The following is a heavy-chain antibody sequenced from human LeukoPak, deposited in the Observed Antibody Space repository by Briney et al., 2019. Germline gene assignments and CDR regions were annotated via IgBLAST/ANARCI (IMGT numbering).Heavy chain of an antibody. CDR1: GFTFSSYA. J-gene: IGHJ4*02. CDR3: AKVDYGDYWYYFDY. V-gene: IGHV3-23*01. D-gene: IGHD4-17*01. Sequence: PGGSLRLSCAASGFTFSSYAKSWVRQAPGKGLEWSSAISGSGGSTYYADSVKGRFTISRDNSKNTLYLQMNSLRAEDTAVYYCAKVDYGDYWYYFDYWGQGTLVTVSS. CDR2: ISGSGGST.